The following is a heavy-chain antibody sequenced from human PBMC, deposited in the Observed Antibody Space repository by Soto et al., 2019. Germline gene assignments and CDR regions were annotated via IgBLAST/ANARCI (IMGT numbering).Heavy chain of an antibody. Sequence: EVQLLESGGGLVQPGGSLRLSCAASGFPFSSYAMNWVRPAPGKGLEWVSANNGSGGSTYHADSVKGRFTISRDNSKNTPYLQMNSLSAEDTAVYYCAKDRNYDYIWGSYRHDAFDIWGQGTMVTVSS. CDR2: NNGSGGST. CDR1: GFPFSSYA. D-gene: IGHD3-16*02. CDR3: AKDRNYDYIWGSYRHDAFDI. V-gene: IGHV3-23*01. J-gene: IGHJ3*02.